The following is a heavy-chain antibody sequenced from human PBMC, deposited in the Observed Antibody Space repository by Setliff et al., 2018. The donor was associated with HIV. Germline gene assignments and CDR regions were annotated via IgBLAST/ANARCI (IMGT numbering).Heavy chain of an antibody. CDR1: GGSISTSNYY. J-gene: IGHJ3*01. Sequence: TLSLTCTVSGGSISTSNYYWGWIRQPPGKGLEWIASVFYTGSTYYRPSLKSRVTLSVELSKNHFSLELTSVTAADTAVYYCARQSYYVTGSFYTDVFDLWGQGTVVTVSS. CDR3: ARQSYYVTGSFYTDVFDL. D-gene: IGHD3-10*01. V-gene: IGHV4-39*01. CDR2: VFYTGST.